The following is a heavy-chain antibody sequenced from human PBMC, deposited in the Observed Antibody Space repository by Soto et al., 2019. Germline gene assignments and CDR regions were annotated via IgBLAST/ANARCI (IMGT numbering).Heavy chain of an antibody. CDR2: IWYDGSNK. Sequence: PGGSLRLFCAASGFTFSSYGMHWVRQAPGKGLEWVAVIWYDGSNKYYADSVKGRFTISRDNSKNTLYLQMNSLRAEDTAVYYCAIAPPESRDYGDYEKGGMDVWGQGTTVTVSS. J-gene: IGHJ6*02. D-gene: IGHD4-17*01. CDR1: GFTFSSYG. CDR3: AIAPPESRDYGDYEKGGMDV. V-gene: IGHV3-33*01.